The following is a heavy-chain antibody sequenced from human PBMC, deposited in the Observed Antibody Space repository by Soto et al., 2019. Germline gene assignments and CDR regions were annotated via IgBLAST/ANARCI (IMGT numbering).Heavy chain of an antibody. V-gene: IGHV3-23*01. CDR3: ARDWAYGSSGD. Sequence: GGSLRLSCAASGFTFSSYAMSWVRQAPGKGLEWVAAISGSGGSTYYVDSVKGRFTISRDNSKNTLYLQMNSLRAEDTAVYYCARDWAYGSSGDCGQATMVTVSS. CDR2: ISGSGGST. CDR1: GFTFSSYA. J-gene: IGHJ3*01. D-gene: IGHD6-19*01.